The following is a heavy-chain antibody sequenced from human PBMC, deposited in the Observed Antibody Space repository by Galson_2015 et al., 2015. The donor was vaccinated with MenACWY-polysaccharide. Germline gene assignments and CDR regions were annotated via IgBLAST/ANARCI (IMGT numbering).Heavy chain of an antibody. CDR2: INHSGST. CDR1: GGSFSGYY. D-gene: IGHD3-9*01. Sequence: SETLPLTCAVYGGSFSGYYWSWIRQPPGKGLEWIGEINHSGSTNYNPSLKSRVTISVDTSKNQFSLKLSSVTAADTAVYYCARAGSDILTGYTPNDFDYCDQGTLVTVSS. J-gene: IGHJ4*02. CDR3: ARAGSDILTGYTPNDFDY. V-gene: IGHV4-34*01.